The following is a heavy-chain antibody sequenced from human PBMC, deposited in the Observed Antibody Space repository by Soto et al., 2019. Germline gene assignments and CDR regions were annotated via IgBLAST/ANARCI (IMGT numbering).Heavy chain of an antibody. D-gene: IGHD5-18*01. CDR1: GYTFTSYG. Sequence: VASVKVSCKASGYTFTSYGISWVRQAPGQGLEWMGWISAYNGNTNYAQKLQGRVTMTTDTSTSTAYMELRSLRSDDTAVYYCARERRDTAIPTLTDYWGQGTLVTVSS. CDR2: ISAYNGNT. CDR3: ARERRDTAIPTLTDY. V-gene: IGHV1-18*04. J-gene: IGHJ4*02.